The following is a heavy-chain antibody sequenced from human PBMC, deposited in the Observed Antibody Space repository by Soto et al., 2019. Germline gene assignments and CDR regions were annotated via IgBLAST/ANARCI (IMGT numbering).Heavy chain of an antibody. CDR2: INPNSGST. V-gene: IGHV1-8*01. CDR1: GYTFTSYD. D-gene: IGHD2-15*01. Sequence: GASVKVSCKSSGYTFTSYDINWVRQATGQGLEWMGWINPNSGSTNYAQKFQGRVTMTRDTSISTAYMELSRLRSDDTAVYYCARESPASDCSGGSCERYYYYGMDVWGQGTTVTVSS. CDR3: ARESPASDCSGGSCERYYYYGMDV. J-gene: IGHJ6*02.